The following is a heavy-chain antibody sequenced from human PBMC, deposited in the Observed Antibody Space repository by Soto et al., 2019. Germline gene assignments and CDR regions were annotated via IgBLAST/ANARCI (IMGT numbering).Heavy chain of an antibody. D-gene: IGHD3-10*01. CDR2: MNPNSGNT. CDR1: GYTFTSYD. J-gene: IGHJ6*03. CDR3: ASHYGSGTNSRRFYYYYYYMDV. V-gene: IGHV1-8*01. Sequence: ASVKVSCKASGYTFTSYDINWVRQATGQGLEWMGWMNPNSGNTGYAQKFQGRVTMTRNTSISTAYMELSSLRSEDTAVYYCASHYGSGTNSRRFYYYYYYMDVWGKGTTVTVSS.